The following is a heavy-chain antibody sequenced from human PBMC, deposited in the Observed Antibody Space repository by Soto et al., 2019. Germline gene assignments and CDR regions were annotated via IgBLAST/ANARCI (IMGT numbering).Heavy chain of an antibody. D-gene: IGHD3-10*01. CDR2: TYDRSNWNF. V-gene: IGHV6-1*01. CDR3: VRDRYSSSGWFDP. Sequence: SQTLSLTCVISWGSVSSNTATWNWVRQSPSRGLEWLGRTYDRSNWNFDYALSVKSRITINPDTSKNQFSLQLNSLTPEDTAVYYCVRDRYSSSGWFDPWGQGTPVTVSS. CDR1: WGSVSSNTAT. J-gene: IGHJ5*02.